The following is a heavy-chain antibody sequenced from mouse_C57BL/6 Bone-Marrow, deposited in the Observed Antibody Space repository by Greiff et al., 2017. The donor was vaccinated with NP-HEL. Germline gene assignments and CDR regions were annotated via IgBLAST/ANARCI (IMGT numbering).Heavy chain of an antibody. CDR1: GYTFTSYW. V-gene: IGHV1-7*01. Sequence: QVHVKQSGAELAKPGASVKLSCKASGYTFTSYWMHWVKQRPGQGLEWIGYINPSSGYTKYNQKFKDKATLTADKSSSTAYMQLSSLTYEDSAVYYCASHYGSYAMDYWGQGTSVTVSS. CDR3: ASHYGSYAMDY. D-gene: IGHD1-1*01. J-gene: IGHJ4*01. CDR2: INPSSGYT.